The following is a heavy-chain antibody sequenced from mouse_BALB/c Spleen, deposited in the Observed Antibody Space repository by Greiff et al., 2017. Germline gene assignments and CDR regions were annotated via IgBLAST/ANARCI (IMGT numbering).Heavy chain of an antibody. D-gene: IGHD1-1*01. CDR1: GFTFTDYY. Sequence: EVQRVESGGGLVQPGGSLRLSCATSGFTFTDYYMSWVRQPPGKALEWLGFIRNKANGYTAEYSASVKGRFTISRDNARNILYLQMSSLRSEDTAMYYCARGLHYGSSQGTYFDYWGQGTTLTVSS. J-gene: IGHJ2*01. CDR2: IRNKANGYTA. V-gene: IGHV7-3*02. CDR3: ARGLHYGSSQGTYFDY.